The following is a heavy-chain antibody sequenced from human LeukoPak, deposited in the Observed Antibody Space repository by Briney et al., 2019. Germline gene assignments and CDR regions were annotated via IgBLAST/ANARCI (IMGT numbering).Heavy chain of an antibody. CDR2: ISASGYST. Sequence: PGGSLRLSCAASGFTFSSYAMSCVRHAPGKGLEWVSAISASGYSTYYADSVKGRFTISRDNSKKTLYLQMNSLRAEDTAIFYCAKDVYNWNFYFDYWGQGTLVTVSS. CDR1: GFTFSSYA. V-gene: IGHV3-23*01. J-gene: IGHJ4*02. D-gene: IGHD1-7*01. CDR3: AKDVYNWNFYFDY.